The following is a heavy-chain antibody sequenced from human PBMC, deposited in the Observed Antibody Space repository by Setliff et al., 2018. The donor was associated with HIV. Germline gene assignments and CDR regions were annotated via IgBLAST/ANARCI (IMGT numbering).Heavy chain of an antibody. CDR1: GDSISSHSYF. CDR2: IYTSGST. J-gene: IGHJ4*02. CDR3: AQLGMVDDFDY. D-gene: IGHD1-1*01. Sequence: SETLSLTCNVSGDSISSHSYFWNWIRQPAGKGLEWIGRIYTSGSTNYNPSLKSRVTMSVDTSKNQFSLKLTSVTAADTAVYYCAQLGMVDDFDYWGQGTLVTVSS. V-gene: IGHV4-61*02.